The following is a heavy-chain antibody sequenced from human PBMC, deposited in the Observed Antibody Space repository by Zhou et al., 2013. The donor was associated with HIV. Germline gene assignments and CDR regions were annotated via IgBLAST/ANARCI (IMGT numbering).Heavy chain of an antibody. CDR1: GYTSTDYY. V-gene: IGHV1-2*02. Sequence: QVQLVQSGAEVKKPGASVTVSCKASGYTSTDYYMHWVRQAPGQGLEWMGWINPNSGGTNYAQKFQGRVTMTRDTSISTAFMDLKRLRSDDTALYYCARAYSTAWKGGGFYYMDVWGKGTTVSVSS. J-gene: IGHJ6*03. CDR2: INPNSGGT. D-gene: IGHD4-4*01. CDR3: ARAYSTAWKGGGFYYMDV.